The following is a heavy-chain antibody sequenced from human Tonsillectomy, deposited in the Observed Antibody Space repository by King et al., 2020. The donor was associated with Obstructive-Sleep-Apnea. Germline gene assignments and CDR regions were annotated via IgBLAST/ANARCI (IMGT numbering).Heavy chain of an antibody. CDR3: ARHRGVEDYGGYRDYFDY. D-gene: IGHD4/OR15-4a*01. CDR1: GGSINNYY. J-gene: IGHJ4*02. Sequence: VQLQESGPGLVKPSETLSLTCSVSGGSINNYYWSWIRQPPGKGLEWIGYMYYSGNTNFNPSLKSRVTISADTSKIQFSLRLNSVTAADTAVYYCARHRGVEDYGGYRDYFDYWGQGTLVTVSS. V-gene: IGHV4-59*08. CDR2: MYYSGNT.